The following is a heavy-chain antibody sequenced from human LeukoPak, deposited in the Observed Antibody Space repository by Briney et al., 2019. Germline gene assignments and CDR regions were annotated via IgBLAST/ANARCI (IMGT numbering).Heavy chain of an antibody. D-gene: IGHD3-22*01. CDR2: INHSGST. J-gene: IGHJ4*02. V-gene: IGHV4-34*01. CDR1: GGSFSGYY. Sequence: SETLSLTCAVYGGSFSGYYWSWIRQPPGKGLEWIGEINHSGSTNYNPSLKSRVTISVDTSKNQFSLKLSSVTAADTAVYYCASRDSTGPFDYWGQGTLVTVSS. CDR3: ASRDSTGPFDY.